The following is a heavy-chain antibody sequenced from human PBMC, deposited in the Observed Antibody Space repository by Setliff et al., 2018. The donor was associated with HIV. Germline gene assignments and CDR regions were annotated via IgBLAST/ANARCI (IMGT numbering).Heavy chain of an antibody. V-gene: IGHV3-11*04. D-gene: IGHD5-12*01. Sequence: GGSLRLSCTVSGFTFSAFSLIWARQAPGKGLEWLSYIHSTGNPINYADSVRGRLTVSRDNAKNLLYLQMNNLRTEDMAVYYCARDPGRGGYDLHLDYWGQGTLVTVSS. CDR3: ARDPGRGGYDLHLDY. CDR1: GFTFSAFS. CDR2: IHSTGNPI. J-gene: IGHJ4*02.